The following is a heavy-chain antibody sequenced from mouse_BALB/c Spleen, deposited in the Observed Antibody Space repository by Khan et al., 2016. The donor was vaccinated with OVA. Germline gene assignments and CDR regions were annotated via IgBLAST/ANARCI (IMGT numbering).Heavy chain of an antibody. V-gene: IGHV5-9-3*01. CDR2: ISSGGGSYI. CDR3: SSVYFGYFDY. CDR1: GFTFSKYA. Sequence: EVELVESGGGLVKPGDSLKLSCAASGFTFSKYAMSWVRQTPEKRLEWVATISSGGGSYIYYPDSVKGRFTIFRDNAKNTLYLQMSRLRSEDTAMYYCSSVYFGYFDYWGPGTTLTVSS. D-gene: IGHD1-1*01. J-gene: IGHJ2*01.